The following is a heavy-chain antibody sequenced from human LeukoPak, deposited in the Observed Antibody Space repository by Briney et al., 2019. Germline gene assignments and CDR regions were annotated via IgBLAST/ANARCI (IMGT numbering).Heavy chain of an antibody. CDR3: ARPRSTMVVLDAFDI. D-gene: IGHD5/OR15-5a*01. V-gene: IGHV3-30*07. CDR2: LSYDGGKK. Sequence: LSYDGGKKYYADSVKGRFTISRDNAKNSLYLQMNSLRAEDTAVYYCARPRSTMVVLDAFDIWGQGTMVTVSS. J-gene: IGHJ3*02.